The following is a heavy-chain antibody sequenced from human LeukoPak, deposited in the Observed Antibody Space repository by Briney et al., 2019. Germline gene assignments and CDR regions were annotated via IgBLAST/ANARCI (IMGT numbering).Heavy chain of an antibody. CDR3: AKGTESGWYAYFDY. J-gene: IGHJ4*02. Sequence: GGSLRLSCAASGFTFSHYGMHWVRQAPGKGREWVAVIWYVGGNKYFADSVKGRFTISRDNSKNTVYLQMNSLRVEDKEVYYCAKGTESGWYAYFDYWGQGTLVTVSS. D-gene: IGHD6-19*01. CDR1: GFTFSHYG. CDR2: IWYVGGNK. V-gene: IGHV3-33*06.